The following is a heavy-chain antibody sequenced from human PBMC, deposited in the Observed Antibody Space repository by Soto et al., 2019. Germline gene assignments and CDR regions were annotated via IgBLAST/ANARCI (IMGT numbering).Heavy chain of an antibody. CDR3: ARRRVQWHADQYSYYYYGMDV. CDR1: GGSISSSSYY. Sequence: TLSLTCTVSGGSISSSSYYWGWIRQPPGKGLEWIGSIYYSGSTYYNPSLKSRVTISVDTSKNQFSLKLSSVTAADTAVYYCARRRVQWHADQYSYYYYGMDVWGQGTTVTVSS. V-gene: IGHV4-39*01. CDR2: IYYSGST. J-gene: IGHJ6*02. D-gene: IGHD6-19*01.